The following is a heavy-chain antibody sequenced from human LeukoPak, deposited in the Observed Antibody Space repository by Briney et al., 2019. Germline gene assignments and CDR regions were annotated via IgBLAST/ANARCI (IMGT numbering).Heavy chain of an antibody. J-gene: IGHJ4*02. CDR2: ISYDGSNK. V-gene: IGHV3-30*03. CDR3: ATAADTAMEFDY. CDR1: GFTFSSYG. Sequence: PGGSLRLSCAASGFTFSSYGMHWVRQAPGKGLEWVAVISYDGSNKYYADSVKGRFTISRDNSKNTLYLQMNSLRAEDTAVYYCATAADTAMEFDYWGQGTLVTVSS. D-gene: IGHD5-18*01.